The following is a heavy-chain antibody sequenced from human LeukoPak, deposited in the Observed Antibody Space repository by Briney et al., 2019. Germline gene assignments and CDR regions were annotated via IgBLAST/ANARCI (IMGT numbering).Heavy chain of an antibody. D-gene: IGHD5-24*01. CDR3: AKALAYGYNPKFDY. J-gene: IGHJ4*02. CDR1: GFTFSFSSYF. V-gene: IGHV3-48*01. CDR2: ISSSGIST. Sequence: GGSLRLSCETSGFTFSFSSYFMTWVRQAPGKGLEWVSYISSSGISTRHADSVRGRFTISRDNAKNSVYLQMNSLRAEDTAVYYCAKALAYGYNPKFDYWGQGTLVTVSS.